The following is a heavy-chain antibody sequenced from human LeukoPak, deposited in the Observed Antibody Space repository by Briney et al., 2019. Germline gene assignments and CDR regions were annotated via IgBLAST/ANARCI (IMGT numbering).Heavy chain of an antibody. J-gene: IGHJ5*02. V-gene: IGHV3-11*04. CDR2: VSSSGSTI. D-gene: IGHD2-21*01. CDR3: ARVAPNWFDP. CDR1: GFTFSDYY. Sequence: GGSLRVSCAASGFTFSDYYMSWIRLATGMGLEWVSYVSSSGSTINYAYSVKGRFTISRDNAKKSLYLQMNSLRAEDTAVYYCARVAPNWFDPWGQGTLVTVSS.